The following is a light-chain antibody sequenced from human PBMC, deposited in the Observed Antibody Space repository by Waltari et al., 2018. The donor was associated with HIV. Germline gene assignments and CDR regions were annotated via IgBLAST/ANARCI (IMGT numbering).Light chain of an antibody. Sequence: QSALTQPASVSGSPGQSISISCSGTSSDVVASDYVSWYHQHPGAAPTLILYEVKKRPAGISNRFSGSKSGNTASLTISGLQVEDEAHYYCSSYSASGTLVLFGGGTRLTVL. V-gene: IGLV2-14*01. CDR3: SSYSASGTLVL. CDR2: EVK. CDR1: SSDVVASDY. J-gene: IGLJ2*01.